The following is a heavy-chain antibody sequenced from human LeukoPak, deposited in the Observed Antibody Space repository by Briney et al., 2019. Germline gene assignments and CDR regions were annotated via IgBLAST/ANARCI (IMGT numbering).Heavy chain of an antibody. CDR1: GGSISSYY. CDR3: ARAYCSGGSCYSGFDY. Sequence: SETLSLTCTVSGGSISSYYWSWIRQPAGKGLEWIGRIYTSGSTDYNPSLKSRVTMSVDTSKNQFSLKLSSVTAADTAVSYCARAYCSGGSCYSGFDYWGQGTLVTVSS. J-gene: IGHJ4*02. V-gene: IGHV4-4*07. D-gene: IGHD2-15*01. CDR2: IYTSGST.